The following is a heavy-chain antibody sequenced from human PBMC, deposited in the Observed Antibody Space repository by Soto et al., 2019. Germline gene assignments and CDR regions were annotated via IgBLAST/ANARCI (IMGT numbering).Heavy chain of an antibody. CDR2: VSGSGGST. CDR1: GFSFSEYA. D-gene: IGHD6-6*01. Sequence: PGGSLRLSCVASGFSFSEYAMSWVRQAPGKGLEWVSGVSGSGGSTYYSDSVKGRFTISRDNAKNTLYLQMNSLRAEDTAVYYCATGGSSLNFDSWGQGTLVTVSS. CDR3: ATGGSSLNFDS. J-gene: IGHJ4*02. V-gene: IGHV3-23*01.